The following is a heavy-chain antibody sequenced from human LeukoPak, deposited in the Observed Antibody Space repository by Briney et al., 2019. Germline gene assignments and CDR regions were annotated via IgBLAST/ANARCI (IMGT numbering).Heavy chain of an antibody. J-gene: IGHJ5*02. CDR3: AKDPFDFWSGSPPGLDWFDP. D-gene: IGHD3-3*01. CDR2: ISGSGGST. CDR1: GFTFSSYA. V-gene: IGHV3-23*01. Sequence: GGSLRLSCAASGFTFSSYAMRWVRQAPGKGLEWVSAISGSGGSTYYADSVKGRFTISRDNSKNTLYLQMNSLRAEDTAVYYCAKDPFDFWSGSPPGLDWFDPWGQGTLVTVSS.